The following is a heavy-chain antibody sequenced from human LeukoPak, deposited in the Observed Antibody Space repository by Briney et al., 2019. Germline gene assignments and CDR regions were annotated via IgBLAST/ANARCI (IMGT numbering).Heavy chain of an antibody. CDR2: INPNSGST. Sequence: AASVKVSCKASGYTFTGYYMHWVRQAPGQGLEWMGWINPNSGSTNYAQKFQGGVTMTRDTSISTAYMELSRLRSDDTAVYYCARVGLRIAAAGTGWFDPWGQGTLVTVSS. V-gene: IGHV1-2*02. J-gene: IGHJ5*02. CDR1: GYTFTGYY. CDR3: ARVGLRIAAAGTGWFDP. D-gene: IGHD6-13*01.